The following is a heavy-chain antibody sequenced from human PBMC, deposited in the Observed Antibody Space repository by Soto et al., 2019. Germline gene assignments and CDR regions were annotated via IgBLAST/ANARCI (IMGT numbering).Heavy chain of an antibody. V-gene: IGHV4-61*08. D-gene: IGHD1-26*01. CDR2: GYYSGST. CDR3: ARVKRSTSRLDP. J-gene: IGHJ5*02. Sequence: SETLSLTCSVSGDSVSSGAYYWSWIRQPPGKGLEWIGYGYYSGSTSYNPSLETGVTISVDTSKNQFSLKLTSVTPADTAIYYCARVKRSTSRLDPWGQGTLVTVSS. CDR1: GDSVSSGAYY.